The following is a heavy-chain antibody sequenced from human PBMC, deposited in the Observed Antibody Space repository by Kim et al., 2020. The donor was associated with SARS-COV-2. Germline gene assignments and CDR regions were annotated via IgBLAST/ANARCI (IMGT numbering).Heavy chain of an antibody. Sequence: ASVKVSCKASGYTFTSYAMNWVRQAPGQGLEWMGWINTNTGNPTYAQGFTGRFVFSLDTSVSTAYLQISSLKAEDTAVYYCASVDWGHCSGGSCYSEPYYYYYGMDVWGQGTTVTVSS. D-gene: IGHD2-15*01. CDR2: INTNTGNP. V-gene: IGHV7-4-1*02. CDR1: GYTFTSYA. J-gene: IGHJ6*02. CDR3: ASVDWGHCSGGSCYSEPYYYYYGMDV.